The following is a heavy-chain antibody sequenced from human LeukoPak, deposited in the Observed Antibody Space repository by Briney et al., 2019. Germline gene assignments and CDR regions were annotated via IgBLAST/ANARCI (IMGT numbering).Heavy chain of an antibody. D-gene: IGHD6-13*01. CDR1: GFTFSSYW. Sequence: PGGSLRLSCAASGFTFSSYWMHWVRQAPGKGLEWVSSISSSSSYIYYADSVKGRFTISRDNAKNSLYLQMNSLRAEDTAVYYCARDALEQQLVCGMDVWGQGTTVTVSS. J-gene: IGHJ6*02. V-gene: IGHV3-21*01. CDR3: ARDALEQQLVCGMDV. CDR2: ISSSSSYI.